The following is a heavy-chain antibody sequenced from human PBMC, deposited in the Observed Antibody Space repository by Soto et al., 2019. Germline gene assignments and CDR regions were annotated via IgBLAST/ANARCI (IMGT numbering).Heavy chain of an antibody. CDR1: GYSFTDYH. Sequence: GASVKVSCKASGYSFTDYHIHWVRQAPGQGLEWMGGILPIFTTATYAPKFQDRATITADESTSTVYMDLSSLRSEDTALYYCAKDIGFQQHLFVFDNWGQGTLVTVSS. J-gene: IGHJ4*02. CDR2: ILPIFTTA. D-gene: IGHD6-13*01. V-gene: IGHV1-69*13. CDR3: AKDIGFQQHLFVFDN.